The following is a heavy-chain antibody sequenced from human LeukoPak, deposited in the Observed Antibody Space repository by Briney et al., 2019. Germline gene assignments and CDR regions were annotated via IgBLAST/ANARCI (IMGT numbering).Heavy chain of an antibody. CDR3: ARDDSDFAY. D-gene: IGHD4-11*01. V-gene: IGHV4-61*01. J-gene: IGHJ4*02. CDR2: IYYSGST. Sequence: SETLSLTCTVSGYSISSGYYWSWIRQPPGKGLEWIGYIYYSGSTNYNPSLKSRVTISVDTSKNQFSLKLSSVTAADMAVYYCARDDSDFAYWGQGTLVTVSS. CDR1: GYSISSGYY.